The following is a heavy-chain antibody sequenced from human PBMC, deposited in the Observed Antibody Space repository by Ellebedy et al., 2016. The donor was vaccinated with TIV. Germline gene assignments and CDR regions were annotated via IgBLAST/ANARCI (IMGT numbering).Heavy chain of an antibody. Sequence: SETLSLXXTVSGASISSAGYSWSWIRQPPGQALEWIGYISHTEATYYNPSLKSRVTISMDRSKNEFSLKMTSATAADTAVYYCARTWAGFDYWGQGTLVTVSS. CDR2: ISHTEAT. CDR3: ARTWAGFDY. CDR1: GASISSAGYS. J-gene: IGHJ4*02. V-gene: IGHV4-30-2*01. D-gene: IGHD2-2*01.